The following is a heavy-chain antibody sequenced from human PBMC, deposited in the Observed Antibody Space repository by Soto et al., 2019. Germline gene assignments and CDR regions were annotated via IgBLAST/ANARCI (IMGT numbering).Heavy chain of an antibody. V-gene: IGHV3-11*01. Sequence: QLVESGGGLVKPGGSLRLXXAXXXXTFSDSTMTXXRQTPGKGLEWVSYITSRGTDTYYADSVKGRFTISRDNPKHSLYLQMNSLRAEDTAVYYCVRDIEGRTISGVAFRYFDYWGQGTLVTVSS. CDR3: VRDIEGRTISGVAFRYFDY. J-gene: IGHJ4*02. CDR2: ITSRGTDT. D-gene: IGHD3-3*01. CDR1: XXTFSDST.